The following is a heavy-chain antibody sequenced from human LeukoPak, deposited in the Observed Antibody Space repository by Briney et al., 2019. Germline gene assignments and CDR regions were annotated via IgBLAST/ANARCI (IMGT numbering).Heavy chain of an antibody. CDR2: IRNDGSNK. J-gene: IGHJ5*02. CDR1: GFTFSSYG. Sequence: GGSLRPSCAASGFTFSSYGMHWVRQAPGKGLEWVSFIRNDGSNKYYADSVKGRFTSSRDNSKNTLNLQMNSLRPEDTAVYYCAKQARSGIVMANLDTWGQGSLVTVSS. D-gene: IGHD5-24*01. V-gene: IGHV3-30*02. CDR3: AKQARSGIVMANLDT.